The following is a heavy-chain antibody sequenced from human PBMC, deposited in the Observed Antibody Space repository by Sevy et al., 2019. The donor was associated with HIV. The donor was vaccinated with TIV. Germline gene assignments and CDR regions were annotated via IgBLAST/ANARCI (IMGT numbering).Heavy chain of an antibody. CDR1: GYTFTDTGYY. J-gene: IGHJ6*02. D-gene: IGHD3-3*01. V-gene: IGHV1-2*02. CDR2: INAKSGAT. Sequence: ASVKVSCKASGYTFTDTGYYVHWVRQAPGQGLEWMRWINAKSGATNYAQKFQGRVTMTRDTSVSTANMELSRLRSDDTAVYYCARESYDFWTGPVDYDYGMDVWGQGTTVTVSS. CDR3: ARESYDFWTGPVDYDYGMDV.